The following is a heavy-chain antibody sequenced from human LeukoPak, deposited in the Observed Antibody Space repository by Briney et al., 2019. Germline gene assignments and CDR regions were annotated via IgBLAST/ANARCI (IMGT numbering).Heavy chain of an antibody. CDR2: IYYSGST. D-gene: IGHD6-19*01. Sequence: SGTLSLTCAVSGGSISSSSYYWGWIRQPPGKGLEWIGSIYYSGSTYYNPSLKSRVTISVDTSKNQFSLKLSSVTAADTAVYYCARPLYSSGWAFDYWGQGTLVTVSS. J-gene: IGHJ4*02. CDR3: ARPLYSSGWAFDY. V-gene: IGHV4-39*01. CDR1: GGSISSSSYY.